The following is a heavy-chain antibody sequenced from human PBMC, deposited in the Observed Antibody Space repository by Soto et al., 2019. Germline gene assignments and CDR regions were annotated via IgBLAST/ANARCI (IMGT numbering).Heavy chain of an antibody. J-gene: IGHJ3*02. CDR3: AKDHTVVIRDAFDI. D-gene: IGHD3-22*01. CDR2: ISDSGTGT. Sequence: VQILESGGCLVQPGGSLRLSCAASGFTFSSYAMYWVRQAPGKGLAWVSGISDSGTGTYYADSVKGRFTISRDNSKNTVYLQMKSLRAEDTAVYYCAKDHTVVIRDAFDIWGQGTMVNVSS. V-gene: IGHV3-23*01. CDR1: GFTFSSYA.